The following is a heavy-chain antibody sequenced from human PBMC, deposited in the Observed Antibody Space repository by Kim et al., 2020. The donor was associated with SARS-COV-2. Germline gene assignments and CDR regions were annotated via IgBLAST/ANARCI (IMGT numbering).Heavy chain of an antibody. J-gene: IGHJ4*02. CDR3: ARDRGRYSYAPGGDY. D-gene: IGHD5-18*01. V-gene: IGHV3-66*01. Sequence: GGSLRLSCAASGFTVSSNYMSWVRQAPGKGLEWVSVIYSGGSTYYADSVKGRFTISRDNSKNTLYLQMNSLRAEDTAVYYCARDRGRYSYAPGGDYWGQGTLVTVSS. CDR2: IYSGGST. CDR1: GFTVSSNY.